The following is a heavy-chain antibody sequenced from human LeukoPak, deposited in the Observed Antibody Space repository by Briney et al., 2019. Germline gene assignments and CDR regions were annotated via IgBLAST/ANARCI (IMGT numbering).Heavy chain of an antibody. V-gene: IGHV5-51*01. CDR2: IYPGDSDT. D-gene: IGHD1-14*01. Sequence: PGGSLRLSCKGSGYSFTSYWIAWVRQMPGKGLEWMGIIYPGDSDTRYSPSFQGLLTISADKSISTAYLQWSSLKASDTATYLCARRKDGVDVWGQGTTVTVSS. CDR1: GYSFTSYW. CDR3: ARRKDGVDV. J-gene: IGHJ6*02.